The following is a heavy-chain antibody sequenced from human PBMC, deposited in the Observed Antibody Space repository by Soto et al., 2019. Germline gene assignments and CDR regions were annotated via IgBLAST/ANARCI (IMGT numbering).Heavy chain of an antibody. CDR2: IYHSGST. J-gene: IGHJ5*02. V-gene: IGHV4-30-2*01. Sequence: SETLSLPCAVSGGYISSRGYSWSWVRQPPGKGLEWIGYIYHSGSTYYNPSLKSRVTISVDRSKNQFSLKLSSVTAEDTAVYYCARVPSPWGQGTLVTGSS. CDR1: GGYISSRGYS. CDR3: ARVPSP.